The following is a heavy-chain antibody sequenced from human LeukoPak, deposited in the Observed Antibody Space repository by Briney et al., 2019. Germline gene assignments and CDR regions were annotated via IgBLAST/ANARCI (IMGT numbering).Heavy chain of an antibody. CDR2: ISGSGGST. CDR1: GFTFSSYA. J-gene: IGHJ4*02. Sequence: GGSLRLPCAASGFTFSSYAMSWVRQAPGKGLEWVSAISGSGGSTYYADSVKGRFTISRDNSKNTLYLQMNSLRAEDTAVYYCAKGATSNQWLVNSLTLDYWGQGTLVTVSS. CDR3: AKGATSNQWLVNSLTLDY. D-gene: IGHD6-19*01. V-gene: IGHV3-23*01.